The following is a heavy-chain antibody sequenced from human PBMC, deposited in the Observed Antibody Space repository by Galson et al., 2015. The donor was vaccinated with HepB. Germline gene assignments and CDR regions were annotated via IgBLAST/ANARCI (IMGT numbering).Heavy chain of an antibody. D-gene: IGHD3-9*01. J-gene: IGHJ6*02. CDR2: INSDGRST. V-gene: IGHV3-74*01. CDR3: ARVMRFSRAYGMDV. CDR1: GFNFSSYW. Sequence: SLRLSCAASGFNFSSYWMQWVRQAPGKGLVWVSRINSDGRSTTYADSVKGRFTISRDNAKNTLYMQMNSLRAEDTAVYYCARVMRFSRAYGMDVWGQGTTVTVSS.